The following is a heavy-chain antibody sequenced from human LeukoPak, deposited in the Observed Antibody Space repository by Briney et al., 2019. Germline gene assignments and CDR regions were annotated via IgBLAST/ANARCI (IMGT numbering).Heavy chain of an antibody. CDR1: GFTFSRHW. CDR3: ARDGGHSTDLDY. V-gene: IGHV3-7*01. Sequence: GGSLRLSCATSGFTFSRHWMSWVRQAPGKGPEWVANIKQDGSERYYVHSVTGRFTISRDNAKNSLYLQMNSLRAEDTAVYYCARDGGHSTDLDYWGQGIPVTVSS. J-gene: IGHJ4*02. D-gene: IGHD2-8*02. CDR2: IKQDGSER.